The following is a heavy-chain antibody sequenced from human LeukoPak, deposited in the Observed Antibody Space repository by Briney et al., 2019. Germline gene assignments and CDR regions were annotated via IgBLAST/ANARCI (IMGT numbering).Heavy chain of an antibody. CDR3: AKAPHYISDDGYFEY. Sequence: PGVSLTLSCAASGFRFSSQIMSWVRQPPGKGLEWVSSIGSSGPTTNYADSVNGRFTISRDNSKNPLYLQMTGLRAEDTPLYYCAKAPHYISDDGYFEYCGQRSLVTVSS. CDR2: IGSSGPTT. J-gene: IGHJ4*02. D-gene: IGHD4-11*01. V-gene: IGHV3-23*01. CDR1: GFRFSSQI.